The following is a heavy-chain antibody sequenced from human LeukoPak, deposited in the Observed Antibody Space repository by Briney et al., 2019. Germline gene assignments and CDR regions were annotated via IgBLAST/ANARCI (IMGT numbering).Heavy chain of an antibody. V-gene: IGHV4-59*07. D-gene: IGHD1-26*01. CDR3: ARGPGSGTYWAFDY. J-gene: IGHJ4*02. CDR2: VYYSGST. CDR1: GGSISSYY. Sequence: SDTLSLTCTVSGGSISSYYWSWIRQPPGKGLEWIGYVYYSGSTSDNPSLKSQDTISVDTSKNQFSLKLSSVTAADAAVYYCARGPGSGTYWAFDYWGQGTLVTVSS.